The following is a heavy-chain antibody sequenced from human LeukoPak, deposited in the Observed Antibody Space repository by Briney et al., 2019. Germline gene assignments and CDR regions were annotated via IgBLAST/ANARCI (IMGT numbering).Heavy chain of an antibody. D-gene: IGHD3-10*01. CDR3: ARRFGAGSYYASGEFDP. CDR1: GGSVSNISYY. CDR2: IYYSGST. J-gene: IGHJ5*02. V-gene: IGHV4-39*02. Sequence: SETLSLTCSVSGGSVSNISYYWGWIRQPPGKGLEWIGSIYYSGSTYYNPSLKSRVTILLDTSKNHFSLKLSSVTAADTAVYYCARRFGAGSYYASGEFDPWGRGTLVTVSS.